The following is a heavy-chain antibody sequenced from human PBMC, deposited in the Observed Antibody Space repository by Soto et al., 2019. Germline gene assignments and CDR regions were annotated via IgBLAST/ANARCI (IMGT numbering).Heavy chain of an antibody. CDR3: ARLNSDYAVDF. CDR1: GYIFTSYG. CDR2: ISTWNDDK. D-gene: IGHD5-12*01. J-gene: IGHJ4*02. Sequence: ASVKVSCKPYGYIFTSYGFSWLRQAPGQGPEWMGWISTWNDDKRDTQKFRDRVTMTTDTSTSTAYMELRSLRFDDTAVYYCARLNSDYAVDFWGQGTLVTVSS. V-gene: IGHV1-18*04.